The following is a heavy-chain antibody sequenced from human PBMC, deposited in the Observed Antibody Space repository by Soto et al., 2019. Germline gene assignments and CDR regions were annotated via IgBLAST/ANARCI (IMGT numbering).Heavy chain of an antibody. Sequence: EVQLVESGGGLVQPGGSLRLSCEASGFTFSSYWMSWVRQAPGKGLEWVANIKQDGSEKYYVDSVKGRFTISRDNAKNTRYLQMNSLRAEDTAVYYCARDRVGIHRNRYCSGGSCSGWFDPWGQGTLVTVSS. CDR2: IKQDGSEK. CDR1: GFTFSSYW. CDR3: ARDRVGIHRNRYCSGGSCSGWFDP. D-gene: IGHD2-15*01. J-gene: IGHJ5*02. V-gene: IGHV3-7*01.